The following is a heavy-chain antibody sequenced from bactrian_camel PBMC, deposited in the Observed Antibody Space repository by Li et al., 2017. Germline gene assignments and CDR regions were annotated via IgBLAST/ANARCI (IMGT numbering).Heavy chain of an antibody. D-gene: IGHD3*01. CDR2: FGPDGDS. V-gene: IGHV3S53*01. Sequence: HVQLVESGGGSVQVGGSLRLSCVASGDLYRSYCMGWFRQLPGTEREGVAAFGPDGDSTYAESVKGRFTISRDNTKNTLYLQMNSLKPEDTAVYYCAAFGGDCYVGGQGTQVTVS. CDR1: GDLYRSYC. J-gene: IGHJ4*01.